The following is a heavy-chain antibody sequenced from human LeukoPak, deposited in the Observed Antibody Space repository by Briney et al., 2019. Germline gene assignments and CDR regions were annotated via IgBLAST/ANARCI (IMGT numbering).Heavy chain of an antibody. D-gene: IGHD4/OR15-4a*01. CDR1: GGSLSDYY. CDR3: ARVRDWFDP. Sequence: SETLSLTCAVYGGSLSDYYWSWIRQPPGKGLEWIGYIWYSGFTYYNPSLKSRVTISVDTSKDQFFLKLSSVTAADPAMYYCARVRDWFDPWGQGTLLTLSS. CDR2: IWYSGFT. V-gene: IGHV4-34*01. J-gene: IGHJ5*02.